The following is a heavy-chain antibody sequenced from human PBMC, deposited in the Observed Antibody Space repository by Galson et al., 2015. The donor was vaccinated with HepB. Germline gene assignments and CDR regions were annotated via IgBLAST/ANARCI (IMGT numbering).Heavy chain of an antibody. CDR2: INPSGGST. Sequence: SVKVSCKASGYTFTSYYMHWVRQAPGQGLEWMGIINPSGGSTSYAQKFQGRVTMTRDTSTSTVYMELSSLRSEDTAVYYCARFYDSSGPTPISHAFDIWGQGAMVTVSS. CDR3: ARFYDSSGPTPISHAFDI. V-gene: IGHV1-46*03. D-gene: IGHD3-22*01. J-gene: IGHJ3*02. CDR1: GYTFTSYY.